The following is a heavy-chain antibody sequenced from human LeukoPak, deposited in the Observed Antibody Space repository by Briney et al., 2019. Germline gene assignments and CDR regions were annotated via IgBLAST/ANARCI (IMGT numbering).Heavy chain of an antibody. CDR1: GFTFSTYG. Sequence: GGSLRLSCAASGFTFSTYGMHWVRQAPGKGLERVAVIWHDGSNKIYGDSVKGRFTISRDNSKNTVYLEMNSLRVEDTAIYYCAKWGGDSGAEQWLVLDYWGQGTLVTVSS. CDR2: IWHDGSNK. CDR3: AKWGGDSGAEQWLVLDY. V-gene: IGHV3-33*06. D-gene: IGHD6-19*01. J-gene: IGHJ4*02.